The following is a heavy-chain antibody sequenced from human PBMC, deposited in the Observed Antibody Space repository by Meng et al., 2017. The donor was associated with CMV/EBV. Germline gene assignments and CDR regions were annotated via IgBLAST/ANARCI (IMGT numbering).Heavy chain of an antibody. CDR2: IVVGSGNT. V-gene: IGHV1-58*01. D-gene: IGHD3-22*01. Sequence: SVKVSCKASGFTFTSSAVQWVRQARGQRLEWIGWIVVGSGNTNYAQKFQERVTITRDMSTSTAYMELSSLRSEDTAVYYCARGGGYGENIPFDDWGQGTLVTVSS. J-gene: IGHJ4*02. CDR3: ARGGGYGENIPFDD. CDR1: GFTFTSSA.